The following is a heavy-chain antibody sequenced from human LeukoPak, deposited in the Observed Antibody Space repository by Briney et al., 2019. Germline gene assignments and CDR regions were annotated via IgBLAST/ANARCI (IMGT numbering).Heavy chain of an antibody. CDR3: ARGMYGDSPFDY. CDR2: IIPIFGTA. Sequence: GASVKVSCKASGGTFSSYAISWVRQAPGQGLEWMGGIIPIFGTANYAQKFQGRITITADESTSTAYMELSSLRSEDTAVYYCARGMYGDSPFDYWGQGTLVTVSS. D-gene: IGHD4-17*01. V-gene: IGHV1-69*13. CDR1: GGTFSSYA. J-gene: IGHJ4*02.